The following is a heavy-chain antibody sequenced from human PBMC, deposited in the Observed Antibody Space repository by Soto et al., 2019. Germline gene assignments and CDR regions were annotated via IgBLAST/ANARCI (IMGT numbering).Heavy chain of an antibody. V-gene: IGHV1-2*02. Sequence: ASVKVSCKASGYTFTDYYIHWVRQAPGQGLEWMGWIYPKNGDTKSVQKFQGRVTMTRDTSIRIAYMELSSLTYDDTAVYYCARGGNSGYYYEWGQGTLVTVSS. CDR1: GYTFTDYY. D-gene: IGHD5-12*01. CDR3: ARGGNSGYYYE. J-gene: IGHJ4*02. CDR2: IYPKNGDT.